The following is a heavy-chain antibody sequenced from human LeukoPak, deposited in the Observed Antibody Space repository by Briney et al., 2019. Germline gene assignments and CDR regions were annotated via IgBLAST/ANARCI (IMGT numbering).Heavy chain of an antibody. CDR3: ARESSSLPFDY. Sequence: GGSLRLSCAASGFTFSSYWMHWVRQAPGKGLVWVSRINTDGSSTSYADSAKGRFTISRDNAKNTLYLQMNSLRAEDTAIYYCARESSSLPFDYWGQGTLVTVSS. V-gene: IGHV3-74*01. CDR1: GFTFSSYW. CDR2: INTDGSST. D-gene: IGHD2-2*01. J-gene: IGHJ4*02.